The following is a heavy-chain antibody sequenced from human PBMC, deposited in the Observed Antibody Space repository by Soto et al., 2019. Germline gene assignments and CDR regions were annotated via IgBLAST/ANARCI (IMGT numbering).Heavy chain of an antibody. CDR3: ATRVPNSRAYVGVFDY. J-gene: IGHJ4*02. CDR1: GDSFTSYF. Sequence: SETLSLTCTVSGDSFTSYFWSWLRQPPGKGLEWIGYVYHTGSTEYNPSLESRVVISIDTSKNQFSLNLNSVTAADTAVYYCATRVPNSRAYVGVFDYWGQGTQVTVS. D-gene: IGHD3-22*01. V-gene: IGHV4-59*08. CDR2: VYHTGST.